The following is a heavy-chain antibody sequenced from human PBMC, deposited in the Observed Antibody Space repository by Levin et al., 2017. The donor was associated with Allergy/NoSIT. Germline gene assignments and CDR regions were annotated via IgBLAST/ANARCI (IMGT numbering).Heavy chain of an antibody. Sequence: RSGGSLRLSCAASGFTFSTYSMNWVRQAPGKGLEWVSSISWDSSYIYYAGSVKGRFTISRDDAKNSLFLQMNSLRAEDTAVYYCTRDRIAEVGTPFDCWGQGTLVTVSS. CDR2: ISWDSSYI. J-gene: IGHJ4*02. V-gene: IGHV3-21*01. CDR3: TRDRIAEVGTPFDC. CDR1: GFTFSTYS. D-gene: IGHD6-13*01.